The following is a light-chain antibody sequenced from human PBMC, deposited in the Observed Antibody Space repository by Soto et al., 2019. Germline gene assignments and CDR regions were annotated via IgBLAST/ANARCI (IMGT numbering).Light chain of an antibody. CDR1: QSVSSY. CDR3: QQRSNSYT. J-gene: IGKJ2*01. V-gene: IGKV3-11*01. Sequence: EIVLTQSPATLSLSPGERATLSCRASQSVSSYLAWYQQKPGQAPRLLIYDASNRATGIPARFSGSGSGTDFSLTICSLEPEVFAVYYCQQRSNSYTFGQGIKLEIK. CDR2: DAS.